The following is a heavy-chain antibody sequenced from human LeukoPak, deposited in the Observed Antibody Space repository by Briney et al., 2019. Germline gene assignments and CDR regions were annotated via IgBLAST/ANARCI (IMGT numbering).Heavy chain of an antibody. V-gene: IGHV1-18*01. J-gene: IGHJ3*02. D-gene: IGHD3-9*01. Sequence: ASVKVSCKASGYTFTSYGISWVRQAPGQGLEWMGWISAYNGNTNYAQKLQGRVTMTTDTSTSTAYMELRSLRSDDTAVYYCARDVLRYFERARNAFDIWGQGTMVTVSS. CDR3: ARDVLRYFERARNAFDI. CDR2: ISAYNGNT. CDR1: GYTFTSYG.